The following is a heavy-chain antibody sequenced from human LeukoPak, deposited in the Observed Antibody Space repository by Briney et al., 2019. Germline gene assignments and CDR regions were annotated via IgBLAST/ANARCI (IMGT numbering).Heavy chain of an antibody. V-gene: IGHV3-23*01. CDR1: GFTFSSYA. J-gene: IGHJ4*02. CDR3: AKCSKYYYGSGSQYYFDY. D-gene: IGHD3-10*01. Sequence: GGSLRLSCAASGFTFSSYAMSWVRQAPGKGLEWVSAISGSGGSTYYADSVKGRFTISRDNSKNTLYLQMNSLRAEDTAVYYCAKCSKYYYGSGSQYYFDYWGQGTLVTVSS. CDR2: ISGSGGST.